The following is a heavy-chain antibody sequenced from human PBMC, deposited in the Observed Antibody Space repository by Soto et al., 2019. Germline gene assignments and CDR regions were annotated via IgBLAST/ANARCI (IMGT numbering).Heavy chain of an antibody. Sequence: PSETLSLTCSVSGGSLNNFYWNWIRQTAGKGLEWIGRIHASGNTNYNPSLKSRATLSVGTSKNQFSLKVRSVTAADTAVYYCARSSHKESWFDPWGQGTLVTVPS. CDR2: IHASGNT. D-gene: IGHD6-19*01. CDR1: GGSLNNFY. V-gene: IGHV4-4*07. J-gene: IGHJ5*02. CDR3: ARSSHKESWFDP.